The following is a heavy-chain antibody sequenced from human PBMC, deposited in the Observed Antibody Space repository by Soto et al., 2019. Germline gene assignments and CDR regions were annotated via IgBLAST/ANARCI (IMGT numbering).Heavy chain of an antibody. Sequence: LRLSCAASGFTFSSYEMNWVRQAPGKGLEWVSYISSSGSTIYYADSVKGRFTISRDNAKNSLYLQMNSLRAEDTAVYYCARSPSRYYYDSSGYLGAFDIWGQGTMVTVSS. J-gene: IGHJ3*02. V-gene: IGHV3-48*03. CDR2: ISSSGSTI. D-gene: IGHD3-22*01. CDR3: ARSPSRYYYDSSGYLGAFDI. CDR1: GFTFSSYE.